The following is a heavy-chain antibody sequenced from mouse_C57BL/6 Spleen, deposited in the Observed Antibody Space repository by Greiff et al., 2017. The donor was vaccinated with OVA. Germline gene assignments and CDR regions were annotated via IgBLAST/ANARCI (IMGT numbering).Heavy chain of an antibody. CDR1: GFNIKDYY. CDR2: IDPEDGET. V-gene: IGHV14-2*01. CDR3: ARGNYGSSYGAWFAY. J-gene: IGHJ3*01. D-gene: IGHD1-1*01. Sequence: VHVKQSGAELVKPGASVKLSCTASGFNIKDYYMHWVKQRTEQGLEWIGRIDPEDGETKYAPKFQGKATITADISSNTAYLQLSSLTSEDTAVYYCARGNYGSSYGAWFAYWGQGTLVTVSA.